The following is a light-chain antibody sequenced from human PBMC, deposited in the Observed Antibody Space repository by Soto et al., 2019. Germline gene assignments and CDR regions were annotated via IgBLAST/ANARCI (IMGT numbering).Light chain of an antibody. CDR3: QQYNGWPFT. V-gene: IGKV3-15*01. CDR1: QRVSSP. J-gene: IGKJ2*01. CDR2: GAS. Sequence: EIVMTQSPAILYVSPGESATLSCRASQRVSSPLAWYQQKPGQAPRLLIYGASTRATGVPARFSGSGSGTEFTLTISSLQSEDFAVYYCQQYNGWPFTFVQGTKLEIK.